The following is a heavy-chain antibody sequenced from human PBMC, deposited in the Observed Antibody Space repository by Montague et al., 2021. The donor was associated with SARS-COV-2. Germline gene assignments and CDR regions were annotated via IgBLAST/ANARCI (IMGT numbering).Heavy chain of an antibody. Sequence: SETLSLTCRVSSLRCSGNQAKRGRAHAWTPVTYNARMPPSGSTKYNPSLKSRVTISVDTYRKQVSLRLTSVTAADTATYYCARGVYNRVIFFFSPRYYFDFWGQGNMVAVSA. CDR2: MPPSGST. J-gene: IGHJ4*02. CDR1: SLRCSGNQ. CDR3: ARGVYNRVIFFFSPRYYFDF. D-gene: IGHD3-9*01. V-gene: IGHV4-4*07.